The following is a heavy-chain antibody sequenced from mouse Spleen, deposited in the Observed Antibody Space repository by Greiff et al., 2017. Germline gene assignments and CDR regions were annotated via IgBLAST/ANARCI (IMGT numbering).Heavy chain of an antibody. D-gene: IGHD2-4*01. J-gene: IGHJ3*01. Sequence: EVKVVESGGGLVKPGGSLKLSCAASGFAFSSYDMSWVRQTPEKRLEWVAYISSGGGSTYYPDTVKGRFTISRDNAKNTLYLQMSSLKSEDTAMYYCARQGIYYDYDWFAYWGQGTLVTVSA. V-gene: IGHV5-12-1*01. CDR1: GFAFSSYD. CDR2: ISSGGGST. CDR3: ARQGIYYDYDWFAY.